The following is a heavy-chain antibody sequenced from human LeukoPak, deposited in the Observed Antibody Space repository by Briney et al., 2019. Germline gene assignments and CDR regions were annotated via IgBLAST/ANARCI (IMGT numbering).Heavy chain of an antibody. J-gene: IGHJ4*02. CDR2: ISYDGSNK. Sequence: PGGSLRLSCAASGFTFSSYGMHWVRQAPGKGLEWVAVISYDGSNKYYADSVKGRFTISRDNSKNTLYLQMNSLRAEDTAVYYCAKVRQDIVVVVALDYWGQGTLVTVSS. CDR1: GFTFSSYG. CDR3: AKVRQDIVVVVALDY. V-gene: IGHV3-30*18. D-gene: IGHD2-15*01.